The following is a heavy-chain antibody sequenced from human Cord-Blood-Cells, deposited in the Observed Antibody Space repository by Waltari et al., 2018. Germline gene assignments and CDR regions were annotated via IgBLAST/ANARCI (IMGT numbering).Heavy chain of an antibody. V-gene: IGHV4-34*01. Sequence: QVQLQQWGAGLLKPSETLSLTCAVYGGSFSGYYWSWIRQPPGKGLEWIGEINHRGSTNYNPSLKSRVTISVDTSKNQFSLELSSVTAADTAVYYCARTGAQLDYYYYYMDVWGKGTTVTVSS. J-gene: IGHJ6*03. CDR1: GGSFSGYY. CDR2: INHRGST. CDR3: ARTGAQLDYYYYYMDV. D-gene: IGHD6-13*01.